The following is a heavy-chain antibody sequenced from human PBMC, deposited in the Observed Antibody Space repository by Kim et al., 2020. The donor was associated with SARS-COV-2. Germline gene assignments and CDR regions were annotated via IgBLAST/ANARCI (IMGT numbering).Heavy chain of an antibody. Sequence: GGSLRLSCAASGFTFSSYAMSWVRQAPGKGLEWVSAISGSGGSTYYADSVKGRFTISRDNSKNTLYLQMNSLRAEDTAVYYCAKDRPLSGQGPYYFDYWGQGTLVTVSS. J-gene: IGHJ4*02. D-gene: IGHD2-15*01. CDR3: AKDRPLSGQGPYYFDY. V-gene: IGHV3-23*01. CDR1: GFTFSSYA. CDR2: ISGSGGST.